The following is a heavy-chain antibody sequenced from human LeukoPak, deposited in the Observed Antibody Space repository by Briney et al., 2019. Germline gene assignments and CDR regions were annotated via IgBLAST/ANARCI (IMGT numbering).Heavy chain of an antibody. J-gene: IGHJ5*02. CDR2: INHSGST. CDR3: ARRYSSSSFNWFDP. D-gene: IGHD6-6*01. CDR1: GGSFSGYY. Sequence: PSETLSLTCAVYGGSFSGYYWSWIRQPPGKGLEWIGEINHSGSTNYNPSLKSRVTISVDTSSNQFSLKLSSVTAADTAVYYCARRYSSSSFNWFDPWGQGTLVTVSS. V-gene: IGHV4-34*01.